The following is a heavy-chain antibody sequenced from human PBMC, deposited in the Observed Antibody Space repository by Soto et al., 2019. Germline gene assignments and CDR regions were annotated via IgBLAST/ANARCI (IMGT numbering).Heavy chain of an antibody. CDR3: ARELLGLLWFGESSYGMDV. J-gene: IGHJ6*02. Sequence: GGSLRLSCAASGFTFSSYGMHWVRQAPGKGLEWVAVIWYDGSNKYYADSVKGRFTISRDNSKNTLYLQMNSLRAEDTAVYYCARELLGLLWFGESSYGMDVWGQGTTVTV. V-gene: IGHV3-33*01. CDR2: IWYDGSNK. D-gene: IGHD3-10*01. CDR1: GFTFSSYG.